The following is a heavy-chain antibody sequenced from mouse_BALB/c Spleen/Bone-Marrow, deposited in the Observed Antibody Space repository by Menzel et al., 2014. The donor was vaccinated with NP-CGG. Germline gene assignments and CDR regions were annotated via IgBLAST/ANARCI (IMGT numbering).Heavy chain of an antibody. J-gene: IGHJ2*01. CDR2: IYPGNSDT. Sequence: VQLQQSGTVLARPGAAVKMSCKASGYTFSNYWMHWVKQRPGQGLEWIGTIYPGNSDTTYNQKFKGKAKLTAVTSTSTACMELSSLTNEDCAVCYCTARARGDFDYWGQGTTLTVSS. CDR3: TARARGDFDY. CDR1: GYTFSNYW. V-gene: IGHV1-5*01.